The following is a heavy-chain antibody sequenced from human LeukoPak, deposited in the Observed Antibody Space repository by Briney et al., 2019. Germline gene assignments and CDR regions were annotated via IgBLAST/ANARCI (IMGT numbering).Heavy chain of an antibody. CDR3: ASQDIVVVPAAIIWGYFQH. Sequence: SVKVSCKASGGTFSSYAISWVRQAPGQGLEWMGGIIPIFGTANYAQKFQGGVTITTDESTSTAYMELSSLRSEDTAVYYCASQDIVVVPAAIIWGYFQHWGQGTLVTVSS. J-gene: IGHJ1*01. V-gene: IGHV1-69*05. D-gene: IGHD2-2*02. CDR2: IIPIFGTA. CDR1: GGTFSSYA.